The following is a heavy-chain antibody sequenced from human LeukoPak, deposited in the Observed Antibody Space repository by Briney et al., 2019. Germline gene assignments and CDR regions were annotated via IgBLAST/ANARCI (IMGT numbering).Heavy chain of an antibody. CDR2: ISWNSGSI. Sequence: TGRSLRLSCAASGFTFDDYSMHWVRQSPGKGLEWVSDISWNSGSIGYADSVKGRFTVSRDNAKNSLYLQMNSLRAEDTALYYCVKTEHSYGALDYWGQGTLVTVSS. V-gene: IGHV3-9*01. CDR3: VKTEHSYGALDY. J-gene: IGHJ4*02. D-gene: IGHD5-18*01. CDR1: GFTFDDYS.